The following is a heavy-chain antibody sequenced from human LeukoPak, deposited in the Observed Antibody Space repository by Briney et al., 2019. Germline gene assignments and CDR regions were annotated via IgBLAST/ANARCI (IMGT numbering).Heavy chain of an antibody. CDR2: INHSGST. J-gene: IGHJ6*03. D-gene: IGHD2-2*01. Sequence: SETLSLTCAVYGGSFSGYYWSWIRQPPGKGLEWIGEINHSGSTNYNPSLKSRVTISVDTSKNQLSLKLSSVTAADTAVYYCARDTVVPAAKGMDVWGKGTTVTVSS. CDR3: ARDTVVPAAKGMDV. V-gene: IGHV4-34*01. CDR1: GGSFSGYY.